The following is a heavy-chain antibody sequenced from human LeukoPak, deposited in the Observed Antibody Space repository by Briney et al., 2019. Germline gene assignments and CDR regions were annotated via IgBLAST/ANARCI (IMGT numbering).Heavy chain of an antibody. D-gene: IGHD4-23*01. CDR1: GGSISSYY. CDR2: IYYSGST. V-gene: IGHV4-59*01. CDR3: ARGGNSQRYYFDY. Sequence: PSETLSLTCTVSGGSISSYYWSWIRQPPGKGLEWIGYIYYSGSTNYNPSLKSRVTISVDTSKNQFSLKLSSVTAADTAVYYCARGGNSQRYYFDYWGQGTLVTVSS. J-gene: IGHJ4*02.